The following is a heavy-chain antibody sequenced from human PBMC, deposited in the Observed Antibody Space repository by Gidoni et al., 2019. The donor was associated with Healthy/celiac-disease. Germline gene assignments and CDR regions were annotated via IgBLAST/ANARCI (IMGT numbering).Heavy chain of an antibody. CDR2: ISGSGGST. Sequence: EVQLLESGGGLVQPGGSLRLSCAASGFTFSSYAMSWVRQAPGKGLEWVSAISGSGGSTYYADSVKGRVTISRDNSKNTLYLQMNSLRAEDTAVYYCARNSYGFPLATCFDYWGQGTLVTVSS. V-gene: IGHV3-23*01. D-gene: IGHD5-18*01. J-gene: IGHJ4*02. CDR3: ARNSYGFPLATCFDY. CDR1: GFTFSSYA.